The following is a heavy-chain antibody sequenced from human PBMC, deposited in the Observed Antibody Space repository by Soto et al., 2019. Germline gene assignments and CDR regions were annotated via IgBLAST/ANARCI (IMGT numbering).Heavy chain of an antibody. Sequence: SETLSLTCTVSGGSISSSSYYWGWIRQPPGKGLEWIGSIYYSGSTYYNPSLKSRVTISVDTSKNQFSLKLSSVTAADTAVYYCARHSVNQNWFDPWGQGTLVTVSS. CDR3: ARHSVNQNWFDP. J-gene: IGHJ5*02. CDR1: GGSISSSSYY. CDR2: IYYSGST. D-gene: IGHD4-17*01. V-gene: IGHV4-39*01.